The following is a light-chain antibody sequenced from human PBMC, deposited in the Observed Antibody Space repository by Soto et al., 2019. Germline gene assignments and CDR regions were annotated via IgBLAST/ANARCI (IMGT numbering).Light chain of an antibody. Sequence: QSVLTQPPSASGSPGQSVTISCTGTSSDIGGYNYVSWYQQHPGKAPKLIIYKVSKRPSGVPDRFSGSKSGNTASLTVSGLQAEDEADYYCTSYAGSNNLVFAGGTKLTVL. CDR2: KVS. J-gene: IGLJ3*02. V-gene: IGLV2-8*01. CDR3: TSYAGSNNLV. CDR1: SSDIGGYNY.